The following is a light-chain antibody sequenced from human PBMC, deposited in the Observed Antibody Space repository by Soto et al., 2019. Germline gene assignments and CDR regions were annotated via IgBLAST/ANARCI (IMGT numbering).Light chain of an antibody. CDR3: SSYRSSSTFVV. Sequence: QSALTQPASVSGSPGQSITISCTGTSSDVGGYNYVSWYQQHPGKAPKLMIYDVTNRPSGVSNRFSGSKSGNTASLTTSGLQAEDEADYYCSSYRSSSTFVVFGGGTKVTVL. CDR2: DVT. V-gene: IGLV2-14*01. J-gene: IGLJ2*01. CDR1: SSDVGGYNY.